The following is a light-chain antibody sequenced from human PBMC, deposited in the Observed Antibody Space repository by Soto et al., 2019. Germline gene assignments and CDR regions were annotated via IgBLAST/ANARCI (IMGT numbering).Light chain of an antibody. Sequence: DIQMTQSPSTLSASVGDRVTITCRASQSISSWLTWYQQKPGKAPKVLIYKASSLQSGVPSRFSGSGSGTGFTLTISSLQPDDFATYYCLQYHSYPYTFGQGTKLEIK. CDR3: LQYHSYPYT. J-gene: IGKJ2*01. V-gene: IGKV1-5*03. CDR2: KAS. CDR1: QSISSW.